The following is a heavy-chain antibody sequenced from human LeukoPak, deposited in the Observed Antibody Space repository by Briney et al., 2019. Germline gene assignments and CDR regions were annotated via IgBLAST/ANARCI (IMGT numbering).Heavy chain of an antibody. CDR3: ARDQYSLDI. D-gene: IGHD1-26*01. CDR1: GFTLSNFW. Sequence: GSLRLSCAASGFTLSNFWMNWLHQAPGKGLEWVAIINRDGSHKEDVDSVKGRFTISRDTAKNSLFLQMNSLRAEDTAVYYCARDQYSLDIWGQGTMVTVSS. J-gene: IGHJ3*02. V-gene: IGHV3-7*05. CDR2: INRDGSHK.